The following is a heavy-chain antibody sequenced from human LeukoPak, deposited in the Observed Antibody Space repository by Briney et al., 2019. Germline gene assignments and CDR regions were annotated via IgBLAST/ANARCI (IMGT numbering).Heavy chain of an antibody. V-gene: IGHV3-21*01. Sequence: GGSLRLSYAASGFTFSSYSMNWVRQAPGKGLEWVSSISSSSSYIYYADSVKGRFTISRDNAKNSLYLQMNSLRAEDTAVYYCARDRIAAAGTWFDPWGQGTLVTVSS. CDR3: ARDRIAAAGTWFDP. J-gene: IGHJ5*02. CDR1: GFTFSSYS. D-gene: IGHD6-13*01. CDR2: ISSSSSYI.